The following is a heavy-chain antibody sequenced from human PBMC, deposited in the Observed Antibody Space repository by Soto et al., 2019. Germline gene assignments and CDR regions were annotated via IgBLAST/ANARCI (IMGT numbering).Heavy chain of an antibody. Sequence: PGGSLRLSCVASEFTFSSYWMTWVRQAPGKGLEWVANIRQDGSAKSYADSVRGRFTISRDNAEKSLYLQMNSLTAEDTAVYYCARDSFATGSLDPWGQGSLVTVSS. V-gene: IGHV3-7*01. CDR3: ARDSFATGSLDP. CDR1: EFTFSSYW. D-gene: IGHD1-1*01. J-gene: IGHJ5*02. CDR2: IRQDGSAK.